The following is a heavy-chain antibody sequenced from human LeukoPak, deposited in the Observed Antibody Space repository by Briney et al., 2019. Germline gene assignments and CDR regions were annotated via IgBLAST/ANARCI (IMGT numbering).Heavy chain of an antibody. Sequence: GGSLRLSCAASGFTVSSNYMSWVRQAPGKGLEWVSVIYSGGSTYYADSVKGRFTISRDNSKNTLYLQMNSLRAEDTAVYYCARGQGDYGGNWSDPWGQGTLVTVSS. J-gene: IGHJ5*02. V-gene: IGHV3-53*01. CDR1: GFTVSSNY. D-gene: IGHD4-17*01. CDR3: ARGQGDYGGNWSDP. CDR2: IYSGGST.